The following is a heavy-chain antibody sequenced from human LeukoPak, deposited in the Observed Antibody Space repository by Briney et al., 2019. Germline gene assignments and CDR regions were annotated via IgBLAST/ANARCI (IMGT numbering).Heavy chain of an antibody. CDR2: IYSGGNT. V-gene: IGHV3-53*01. D-gene: IGHD3-22*01. CDR1: GFTVSSNY. Sequence: GGSLRLSCAASGFTVSSNYMSWVRQAPGKGLEWVSVIYSGGNTYYADSVKGRFTISRDDAKDSLYLQMSSLRADDTAVYYCARDLSYSRDDAFDLWGQGTMVTVSS. J-gene: IGHJ3*01. CDR3: ARDLSYSRDDAFDL.